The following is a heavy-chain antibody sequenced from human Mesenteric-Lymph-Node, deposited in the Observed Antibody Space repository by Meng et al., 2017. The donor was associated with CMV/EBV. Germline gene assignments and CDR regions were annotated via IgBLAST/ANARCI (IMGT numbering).Heavy chain of an antibody. V-gene: IGHV3-53*05. D-gene: IGHD2-15*01. CDR1: ELIVSSNY. CDR3: AKGLLLALDY. J-gene: IGHJ4*02. CDR2: IHAGGRM. Sequence: GGSLRLSCVGSELIVSSNYMSWVRQAPGKGLEWVSGIHAGGRMYYTDSVKGRFTISRDNSKNTLYLQMNSLRAEDTAVYYCAKGLLLALDYWGQGTLVTVSS.